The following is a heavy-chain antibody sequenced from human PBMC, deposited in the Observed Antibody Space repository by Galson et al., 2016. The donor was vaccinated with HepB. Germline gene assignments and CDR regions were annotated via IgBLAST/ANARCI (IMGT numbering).Heavy chain of an antibody. D-gene: IGHD2-2*03. CDR2: ISNDGSNK. CDR1: GFTFSSYS. V-gene: IGHV3-30*04. Sequence: SLRLSCAASGFTFSSYSVHWVRQAPGKGLKWVAVISNDGSNKYYVDSVKGRFTISRDNAKKSLFLEMNSLRDEDTAVYYCATGHGFCSSTNCYHYALGVWGRGTTVTVSS. CDR3: ATGHGFCSSTNCYHYALGV. J-gene: IGHJ6*02.